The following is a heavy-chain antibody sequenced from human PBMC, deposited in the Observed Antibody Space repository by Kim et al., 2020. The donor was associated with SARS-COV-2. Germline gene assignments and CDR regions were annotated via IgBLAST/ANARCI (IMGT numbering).Heavy chain of an antibody. V-gene: IGHV3-23*01. CDR2: ISGSGAYK. CDR1: GLTFSGYA. J-gene: IGHJ6*02. D-gene: IGHD3-16*01. CDR3: AKSEGRITSQAGTDYGRDV. Sequence: GGSLRLSCAASGLTFSGYAMTWVRQAPGKGLEWVSSISGSGAYKHYADSVKGRFTISRDYFKNTLFLQMNSLRAEDTAVYYCAKSEGRITSQAGTDYGRDVWGQETTVTVSS.